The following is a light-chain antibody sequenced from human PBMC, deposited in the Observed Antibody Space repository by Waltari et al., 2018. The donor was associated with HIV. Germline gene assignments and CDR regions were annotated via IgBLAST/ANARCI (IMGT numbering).Light chain of an antibody. CDR1: SSDIGAYDS. CDR2: EVT. J-gene: IGLJ3*02. Sequence: QSALTQPPSASGSLGPSVTIPCTGSSSDIGAYDSVSWFQQHPRSAPKLLLYEVTRRPSTVSDRFSGSRSGSTAFLTVAGLQPDDEATYFCSSYGDSLRVLFGGGTNVTVL. V-gene: IGLV2-8*01. CDR3: SSYGDSLRVL.